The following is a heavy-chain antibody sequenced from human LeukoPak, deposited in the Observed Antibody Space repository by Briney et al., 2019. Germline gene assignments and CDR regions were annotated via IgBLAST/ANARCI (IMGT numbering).Heavy chain of an antibody. CDR3: GCHLALLNIAVFGVVIMDYFDY. V-gene: IGHV4-39*01. D-gene: IGHD3-3*01. Sequence: PSETLPLTCTVSGGSISSSSYYWGWIRQPPGKGLEWIGSIYYSGSTYYNPSLKSRVTISVDTSKNQFSLKLSSVTAADTAVYYCGCHLALLNIAVFGVVIMDYFDYWGQGTLVTVSS. CDR2: IYYSGST. J-gene: IGHJ4*02. CDR1: GGSISSSSYY.